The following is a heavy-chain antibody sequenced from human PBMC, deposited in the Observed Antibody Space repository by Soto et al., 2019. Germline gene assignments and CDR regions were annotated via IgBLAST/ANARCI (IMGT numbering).Heavy chain of an antibody. D-gene: IGHD2-2*01. J-gene: IGHJ3*02. V-gene: IGHV3-30*18. CDR3: AKLGYCSSTSCSHDAFDI. CDR1: GFTFSSYG. CDR2: ISYDGSNK. Sequence: GGSLRLSCAASGFTFSSYGMHWVRQAPGKGLEWVAVISYDGSNKYYADSVKGRFTISRDNSKNTLYLQMNSLRAEDTAVYYCAKLGYCSSTSCSHDAFDIWGQGTMVTVSS.